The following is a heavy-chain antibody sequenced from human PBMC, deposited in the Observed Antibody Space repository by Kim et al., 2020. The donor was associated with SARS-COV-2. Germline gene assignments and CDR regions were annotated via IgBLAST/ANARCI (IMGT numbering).Heavy chain of an antibody. J-gene: IGHJ6*03. CDR1: GGSISSYY. CDR3: ARARGRDYYYYYMDV. D-gene: IGHD1-26*01. CDR2: ISYSGST. Sequence: SETLSLTCTVSGGSISSYYWSWIRQPPGKGLEWIGYISYSGSTNYNPSLKSRVTISLDTSKTQFSLKLTSVTAADTAVYYCARARGRDYYYYYMDVWGKG. V-gene: IGHV4-59*01.